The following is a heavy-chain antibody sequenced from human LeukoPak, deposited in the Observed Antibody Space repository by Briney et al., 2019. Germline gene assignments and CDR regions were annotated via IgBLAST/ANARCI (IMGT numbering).Heavy chain of an antibody. CDR3: ARVGPPSYAMDV. J-gene: IGHJ6*02. CDR1: VFTFRTYS. D-gene: IGHD3-16*01. CDR2: ISTTSSYF. Sequence: GGSLRLSCAASVFTFRTYSMNCVRHAPGKGLEWVSSISTTSSYFYYADSVRGRFTISRDNAKNALFLQMISLRAEDTAVYYCARVGPPSYAMDVWGQGTTVTVSS. V-gene: IGHV3-21*01.